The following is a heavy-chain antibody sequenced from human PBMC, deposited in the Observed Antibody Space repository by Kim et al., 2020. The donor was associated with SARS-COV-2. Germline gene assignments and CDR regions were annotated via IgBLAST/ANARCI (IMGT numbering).Heavy chain of an antibody. CDR2: IYYSGST. CDR1: GGSISSSSYY. Sequence: SETLSLTCTVSGGSISSSSYYWGWIRQPPGKGLEWIGSIYYSGSTYYNPSLKSRVTISVDTSKNQFSLKLSSVTAADTAVYYCARLHSSFKRDSSGWFDYWGQGTLVTVSS. D-gene: IGHD6-19*01. J-gene: IGHJ4*02. CDR3: ARLHSSFKRDSSGWFDY. V-gene: IGHV4-39*01.